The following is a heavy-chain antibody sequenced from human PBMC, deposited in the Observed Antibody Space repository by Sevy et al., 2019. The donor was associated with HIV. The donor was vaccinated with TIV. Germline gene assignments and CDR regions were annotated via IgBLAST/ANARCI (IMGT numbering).Heavy chain of an antibody. CDR3: AHRLRTSTTSLDTFDV. D-gene: IGHD5-12*01. J-gene: IGHJ3*01. CDR1: GFSLDASGAS. V-gene: IGHV2-5*02. CDR2: IYWDDAK. Sequence: SGPTLVKPTQTLTLTCTFSGFSLDASGASVGWLRQPPGKALEWLALIYWDDAKRYSPSLKTTLTITKGTSKNQVVLTMTNMDPVDTGTYYCAHRLRTSTTSLDTFDVWGQGTLVTVSS.